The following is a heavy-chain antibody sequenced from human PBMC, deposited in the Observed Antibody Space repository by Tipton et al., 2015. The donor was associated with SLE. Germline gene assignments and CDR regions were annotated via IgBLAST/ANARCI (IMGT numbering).Heavy chain of an antibody. J-gene: IGHJ3*02. CDR1: GGSVSSGSYY. Sequence: TLSLTCTVSGGSVSSGSYYWSWIRQPPGKGLEWIGSIYYSGSTYYNPSLKSRVTISVDTSKNQFSLKLSSVTAADTAVYYCASGYYYDSSPDAFDIWGQGTMVTVSS. V-gene: IGHV4-61*01. CDR3: ASGYYYDSSPDAFDI. D-gene: IGHD3-22*01. CDR2: IYYSGST.